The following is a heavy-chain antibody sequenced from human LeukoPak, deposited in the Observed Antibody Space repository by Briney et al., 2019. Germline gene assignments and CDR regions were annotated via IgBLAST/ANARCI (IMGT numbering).Heavy chain of an antibody. V-gene: IGHV4-34*01. CDR1: GGSFSDYY. Sequence: PSETLSLTCAVYGGSFSDYYWTWIRQPPGKGLEWIGDINHSGSTNYNPSLKSRVTISVDTSKNQFSLKLSSVTAADTAVYYCATIGRLGPLKNYSGMDVWAKGPRSPSP. CDR2: INHSGST. D-gene: IGHD3-10*01. CDR3: ATIGRLGPLKNYSGMDV. J-gene: IGHJ6*02.